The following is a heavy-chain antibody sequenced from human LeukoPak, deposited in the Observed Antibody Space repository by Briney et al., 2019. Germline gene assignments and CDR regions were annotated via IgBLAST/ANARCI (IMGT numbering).Heavy chain of an antibody. CDR3: AKARDSSGYYYFDY. D-gene: IGHD3-22*01. CDR2: ISGSGDST. J-gene: IGHJ4*02. Sequence: PGGSLRLSCAASGFTFSSYTMRWVRQAPGEGLEWVAGISGSGDSTFYADSVKGRFTVSRDNSKNALYLQLNSLRAEDTAIYYCAKARDSSGYYYFDYWGQGTLVTVSS. V-gene: IGHV3-23*01. CDR1: GFTFSSYT.